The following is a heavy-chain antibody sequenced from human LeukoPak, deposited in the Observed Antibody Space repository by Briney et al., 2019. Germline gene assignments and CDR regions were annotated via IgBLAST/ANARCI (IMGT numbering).Heavy chain of an antibody. CDR3: ARGGSYGYYYYYYMDV. V-gene: IGHV4-34*01. CDR2: TNHSGST. Sequence: PSETLSLTCAVYGGSFSGYYWSWIRQPPGKGLEWIGETNHSGSTDYNPSLKSRVTISVDTSKNQFSLKLSSVTAADTAVYYCARGGSYGYYYYYYMDVWGKGTTVTVSS. D-gene: IGHD5-18*01. J-gene: IGHJ6*03. CDR1: GGSFSGYY.